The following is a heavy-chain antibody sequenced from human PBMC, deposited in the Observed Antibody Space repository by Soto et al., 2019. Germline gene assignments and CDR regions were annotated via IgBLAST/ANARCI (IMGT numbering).Heavy chain of an antibody. J-gene: IGHJ6*02. V-gene: IGHV1-8*01. Sequence: ASVKVSCKASGYTFTSYDINWVRQATGQGLEWMGWMNPNSGNTGYAQKFQGRVTMTRNTSISTAYMELSSLRSEDTAVYYCARSGNAETYYYGSGSSYGVDVWGQGTTVTVSS. CDR3: ARSGNAETYYYGSGSSYGVDV. CDR2: MNPNSGNT. D-gene: IGHD3-10*01. CDR1: GYTFTSYD.